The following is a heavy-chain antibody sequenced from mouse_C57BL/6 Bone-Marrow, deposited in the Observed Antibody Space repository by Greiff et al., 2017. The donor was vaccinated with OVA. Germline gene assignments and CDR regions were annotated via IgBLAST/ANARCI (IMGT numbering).Heavy chain of an antibody. V-gene: IGHV5-12*01. D-gene: IGHD1-1*01. CDR2: ISNGGGST. CDR3: AREDGSSWDWFAY. CDR1: GFTFSDYY. Sequence: VQRVESGGGLVQPGGSLKLSCAASGFTFSDYYMYWVRQTPEKRLELVAYISNGGGSTYYPDTVKGRFTISRDNAKNTLYLQMSRLKSEDTAMYYCAREDGSSWDWFAYWGQGTLVTVSA. J-gene: IGHJ3*01.